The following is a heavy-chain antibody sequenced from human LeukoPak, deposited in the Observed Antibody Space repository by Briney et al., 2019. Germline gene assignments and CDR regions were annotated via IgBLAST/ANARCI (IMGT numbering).Heavy chain of an antibody. CDR3: VIAAAGLFYY. J-gene: IGHJ4*02. V-gene: IGHV4-34*01. CDR1: GGSFSGYY. D-gene: IGHD6-13*01. Sequence: SETLSLTCAVYGGSFSGYYWSWIRQPPGKGLEWIGEINHSGSTNYNPSLKSRVTISVDTSKNQFSLKLSSVTAADTAVYYCVIAAAGLFYYRGQGTLVTVSS. CDR2: INHSGST.